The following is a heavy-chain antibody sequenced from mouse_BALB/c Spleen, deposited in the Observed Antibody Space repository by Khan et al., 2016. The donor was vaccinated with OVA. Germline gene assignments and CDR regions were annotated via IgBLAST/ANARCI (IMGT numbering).Heavy chain of an antibody. CDR1: GYTFTDYN. Sequence: VRLQQSGPELVKPGASVKISCKASGYTFTDYNMHWVKQSHGKSLEWIGYIYPYNGGTGYNQKFKSKATLTVDNSSSTAYMELRSLTSEDSAVYYWARSGNYDYDRFAYWGQGTLVTVSA. J-gene: IGHJ3*01. CDR3: ARSGNYDYDRFAY. D-gene: IGHD2-4*01. CDR2: IYPYNGGT. V-gene: IGHV1S29*02.